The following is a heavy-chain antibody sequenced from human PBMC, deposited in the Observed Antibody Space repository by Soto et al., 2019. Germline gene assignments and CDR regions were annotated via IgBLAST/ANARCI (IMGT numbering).Heavy chain of an antibody. CDR1: GFTFSDHY. CDR2: IRNRIYSFTT. CDR3: VPSTTRPINRWSGFDF. V-gene: IGHV3-72*01. J-gene: IGHJ4*02. Sequence: EVQLVESGGGLVQPGGSLRVSCAASGFTFSDHYMEWVRQAPGKGLEWVGRIRNRIYSFTTQYAASVKDRVTIAGDNSRNSLSLKMNSLKTGDTAVYYCVPSTTRPINRWSGFDFWGQGTLVCVSS. D-gene: IGHD2-15*01.